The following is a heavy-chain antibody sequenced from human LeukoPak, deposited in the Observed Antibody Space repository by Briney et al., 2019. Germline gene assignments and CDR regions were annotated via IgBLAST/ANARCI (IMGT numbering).Heavy chain of an antibody. Sequence: SVKVSCKASGGTFSSYAISWVRQAPGQGLEWMGGIIPIFGTANYAQKFQGRVTITTDESTSTAYMELSSLRSEDTAVYYCASGYDYYMDVWGKGTTVTASS. CDR1: GGTFSSYA. J-gene: IGHJ6*03. CDR3: ASGYDYYMDV. V-gene: IGHV1-69*05. CDR2: IIPIFGTA.